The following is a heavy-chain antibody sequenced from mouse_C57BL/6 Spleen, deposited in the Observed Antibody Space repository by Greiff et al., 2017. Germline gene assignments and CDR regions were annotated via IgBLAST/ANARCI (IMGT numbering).Heavy chain of an antibody. CDR1: GFTFSDYG. V-gene: IGHV5-17*01. J-gene: IGHJ4*01. CDR2: ISSGSSTI. CDR3: ASRDYYSNYYYAMDY. D-gene: IGHD2-5*01. Sequence: EVQGVESGGGLVKPGGSLKLSCAASGFTFSDYGMHWVRQAPEKGLEWVAYISSGSSTIYYADTVKGRFTISRDNAKNTLFLQMTSLRSEDTAMYYCASRDYYSNYYYAMDYWGQGTSVTVSS.